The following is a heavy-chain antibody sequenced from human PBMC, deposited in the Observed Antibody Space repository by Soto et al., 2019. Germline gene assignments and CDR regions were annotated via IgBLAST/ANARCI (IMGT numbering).Heavy chain of an antibody. CDR2: IYHSGST. D-gene: IGHD2-15*01. CDR1: GASISSGGHS. J-gene: IGHJ4*02. Sequence: SETLSLTCAVSGASISSGGHSWSWIRQPPGKGLEWIGYIYHSGSTYYNPSLKSRVTISVDTSKNQFSLKLSSVTAADTAVYYCARGLWYGGKVAGYWGQGTLVTVSS. CDR3: ARGLWYGGKVAGY. V-gene: IGHV4-30-2*01.